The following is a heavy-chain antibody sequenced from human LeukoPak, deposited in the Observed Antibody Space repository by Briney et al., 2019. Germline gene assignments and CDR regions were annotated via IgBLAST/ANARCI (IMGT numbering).Heavy chain of an antibody. Sequence: ASVKVSCTASGYPFTGYYMYWVRQGPGQGIEWMGWINTNSGTNYAQKFQGRVTMATDTSINTAYMELSRLRSDDTAVYYCARYGGLYAFDIWGQGTMVTVSS. CDR3: ARYGGLYAFDI. V-gene: IGHV1-2*02. J-gene: IGHJ3*02. D-gene: IGHD3-16*01. CDR2: INTNSGT. CDR1: GYPFTGYY.